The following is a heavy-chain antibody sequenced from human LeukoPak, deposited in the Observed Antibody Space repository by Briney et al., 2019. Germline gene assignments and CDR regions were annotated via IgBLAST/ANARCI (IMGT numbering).Heavy chain of an antibody. V-gene: IGHV5-51*01. CDR1: GYIFTSYW. J-gene: IGHJ4*02. Sequence: GESLKISCKGSGYIFTSYWIGWVRQMPGKGLEWMGIIYPGDSDTRYSPSFQGQVTISADKSISTAYLQWSSLKASDTAMYYCARSKYYYDSSGHYWGQGTLVTVSS. CDR2: IYPGDSDT. D-gene: IGHD3-22*01. CDR3: ARSKYYYDSSGHY.